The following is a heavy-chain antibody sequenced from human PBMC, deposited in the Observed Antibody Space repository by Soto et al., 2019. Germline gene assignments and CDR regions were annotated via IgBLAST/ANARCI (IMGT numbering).Heavy chain of an antibody. CDR2: IYPGDSDT. D-gene: IGHD6-19*01. CDR1: GYSFTIYW. J-gene: IGHJ4*02. Sequence: GESLKISCKGSGYSFTIYWIGWVRQVPGKGLEWMGIIYPGDSDTRYSPSFQGQVTISADKSISTAYLQWSSLKASDTAMYYCARHRYSSGWYPPDDYWGQGTLVTVSS. CDR3: ARHRYSSGWYPPDDY. V-gene: IGHV5-51*01.